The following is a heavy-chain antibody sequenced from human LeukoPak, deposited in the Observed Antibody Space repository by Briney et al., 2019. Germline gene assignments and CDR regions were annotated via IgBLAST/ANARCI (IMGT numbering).Heavy chain of an antibody. D-gene: IGHD6-13*01. J-gene: IGHJ4*02. Sequence: GGSLRLSCAASGLTFSSSAMHWVRQAPGKGLEFVSGISGNGGSTDYGNSVKGRFTISRDSSKKTLFLQMGSLRTEDMAVYYCARGSSSWYGYFDNWGQGTLVTVSS. CDR2: ISGNGGST. CDR3: ARGSSSWYGYFDN. V-gene: IGHV3-64*01. CDR1: GLTFSSSA.